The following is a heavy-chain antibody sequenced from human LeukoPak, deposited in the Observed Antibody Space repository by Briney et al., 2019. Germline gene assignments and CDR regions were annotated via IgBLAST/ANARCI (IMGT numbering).Heavy chain of an antibody. Sequence: SETLSLTCTVSGVSITTYYWSWIRQPPGKGLEWIGYIYYSGSTNYNPSLKSRVTISVDTSKNQFSLKLSSVTAADTAVYYCARDEMATTRAFDIWGQGTMVTVSS. D-gene: IGHD5-24*01. V-gene: IGHV4-59*01. CDR3: ARDEMATTRAFDI. CDR1: GVSITTYY. CDR2: IYYSGST. J-gene: IGHJ3*02.